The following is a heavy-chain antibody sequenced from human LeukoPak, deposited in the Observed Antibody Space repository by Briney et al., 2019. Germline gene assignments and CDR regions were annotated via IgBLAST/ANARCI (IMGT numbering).Heavy chain of an antibody. Sequence: SETLSLTCTVSGGSISSSSYYWGWIRQPPGKGLEWIGSIYYSGSTYYNPSLKSRVTISVDTSKNQFSLKLSSVTAADTAVYYCARSSSAFDIWGQGTMVTVSS. J-gene: IGHJ3*02. CDR3: ARSSSAFDI. CDR1: GGSISSSSYY. V-gene: IGHV4-39*07. CDR2: IYYSGST.